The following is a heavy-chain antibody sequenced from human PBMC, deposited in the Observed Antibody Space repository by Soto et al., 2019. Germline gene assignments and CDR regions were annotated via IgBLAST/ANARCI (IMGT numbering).Heavy chain of an antibody. CDR1: GGSVSSGSYY. V-gene: IGHV4-61*01. CDR3: ARHLYYAVLTGHRRNWFDP. D-gene: IGHD3-9*01. CDR2: IFYSGST. J-gene: IGHJ5*02. Sequence: TLSLTSTVSGGSVSSGSYYWSWIRQPPGKGLEWIGYIFYSGSTNYNPSLKSRVTISVDTSKNQFSLKLSSVTAADTAVYYCARHLYYAVLTGHRRNWFDPWGRGNLVTVSS.